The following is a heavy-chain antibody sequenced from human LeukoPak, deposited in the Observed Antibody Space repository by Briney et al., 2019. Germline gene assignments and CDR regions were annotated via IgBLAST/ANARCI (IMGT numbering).Heavy chain of an antibody. J-gene: IGHJ4*02. Sequence: PSETLSLTCTVSGGSISSGGYYWSWIRQHPGKGLEWIGYIYYSGSTYYNPSLKSRVTISVDTSKNQFSLKLSSVTAADTAVYYCARRAYYYDSSGYPFDYWGQGTLVTVSS. CDR1: GGSISSGGYY. CDR3: ARRAYYYDSSGYPFDY. CDR2: IYYSGST. D-gene: IGHD3-22*01. V-gene: IGHV4-31*03.